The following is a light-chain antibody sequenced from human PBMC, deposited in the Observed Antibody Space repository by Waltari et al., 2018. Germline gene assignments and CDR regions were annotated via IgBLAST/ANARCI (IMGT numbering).Light chain of an antibody. CDR2: DAS. V-gene: IGKV3-20*01. CDR3: QQYGTAPYT. J-gene: IGKJ2*01. Sequence: ETGLTQSPGTLSLSPGERATLSCRARQSVSSNYLAWYQQKPGQAPRLLIYDASNRATGIPDRFSGSGSGTDFTLTISRLEPEDFAVYYCQQYGTAPYTFGQGTKLEIK. CDR1: QSVSSNY.